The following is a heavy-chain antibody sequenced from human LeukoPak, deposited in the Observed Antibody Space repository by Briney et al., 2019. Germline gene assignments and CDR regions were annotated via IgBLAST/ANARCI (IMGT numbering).Heavy chain of an antibody. CDR3: AREAVGWDYFDY. CDR1: GGSISSGSYY. Sequence: SQTLSLTCTVSGGSISSGSYYWSWIWQPAGKGLEWIGRIYTSGSTNYNPSLKSRVTISVDTSKNQFSLKLSSVTAADTAVYYCAREAVGWDYFDYWGQGTLVTVSS. D-gene: IGHD2-15*01. J-gene: IGHJ4*02. V-gene: IGHV4-61*02. CDR2: IYTSGST.